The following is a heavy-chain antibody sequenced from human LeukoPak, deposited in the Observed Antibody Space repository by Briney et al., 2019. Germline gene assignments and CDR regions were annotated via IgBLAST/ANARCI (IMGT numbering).Heavy chain of an antibody. CDR1: GFTFSGYG. J-gene: IGHJ4*02. D-gene: IGHD3-22*01. CDR3: AKEVSYDSGGYYCHY. V-gene: IGHV3-30*02. CDR2: IRYDGSNK. Sequence: PGGSLRLSCGAYGFTFSGYGMHWVRQAPGKGLEWVAFIRYDGSNKYYADSVKGRFTISRDNSKNTLYLQMNSLRAEDTAVYYCAKEVSYDSGGYYCHYWGQGTLVTVSS.